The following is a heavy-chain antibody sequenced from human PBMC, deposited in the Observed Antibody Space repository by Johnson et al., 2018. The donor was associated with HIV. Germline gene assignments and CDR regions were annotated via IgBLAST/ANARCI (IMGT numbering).Heavy chain of an antibody. Sequence: VQLVESGGGVVQPGGSLRLSCAASGFTFSSYGMHWVRQAPGKGLEWVSAISGSGGSTYYADSVKGQFTISRDNSKNTLYLQMNSLRAGDTAVYYCARKADAIDIWGQGTMVTVSS. J-gene: IGHJ3*02. V-gene: IGHV3-23*04. CDR1: GFTFSSYG. CDR2: ISGSGGST. CDR3: ARKADAIDI.